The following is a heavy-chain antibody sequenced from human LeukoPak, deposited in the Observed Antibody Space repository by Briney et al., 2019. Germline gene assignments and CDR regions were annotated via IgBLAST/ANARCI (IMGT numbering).Heavy chain of an antibody. CDR1: GYTFTSYD. J-gene: IGHJ5*02. Sequence: ASVKVSCKASGYTFTSYDINWVRQATGQGLEWMGWMNPNSGNTGYAQKFQGRVTMTRNTSISTAYVELSSLRSEDTAVYYCARRRRMRNWFDPWGQGTLVTVSS. V-gene: IGHV1-8*01. CDR3: ARRRRMRNWFDP. D-gene: IGHD1-1*01. CDR2: MNPNSGNT.